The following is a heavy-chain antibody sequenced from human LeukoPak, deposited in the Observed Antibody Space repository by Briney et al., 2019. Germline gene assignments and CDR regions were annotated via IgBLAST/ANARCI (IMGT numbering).Heavy chain of an antibody. Sequence: GGSLRLSCAASGFTFSSYEMNWVRQAPGKGLEWVSYISSSGSTIYYADSVKGRFTISRDNAKNSPYLQMNSLRAEDTAVYYCARAGSSSWFDYWGQGTLVTVSS. D-gene: IGHD6-13*01. CDR2: ISSSGSTI. V-gene: IGHV3-48*03. CDR1: GFTFSSYE. J-gene: IGHJ4*02. CDR3: ARAGSSSWFDY.